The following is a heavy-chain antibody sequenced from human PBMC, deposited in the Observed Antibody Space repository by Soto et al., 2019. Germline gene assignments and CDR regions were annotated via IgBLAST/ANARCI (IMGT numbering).Heavy chain of an antibody. CDR1: GGTFSSYA. J-gene: IGHJ5*02. D-gene: IGHD6-6*01. CDR2: IIPIFGTA. Sequence: QVQLVQSGAEVKKPGSSVKVSCKASGGTFSSYAISWVRQAPGQGLEWMGGIIPIFGTANYAQKFQGRVTITADESTSTAYMERSSLRSEDAAVYYCARDFPEYSSSRLCWWFDPWGQGTLVTVSS. V-gene: IGHV1-69*12. CDR3: ARDFPEYSSSRLCWWFDP.